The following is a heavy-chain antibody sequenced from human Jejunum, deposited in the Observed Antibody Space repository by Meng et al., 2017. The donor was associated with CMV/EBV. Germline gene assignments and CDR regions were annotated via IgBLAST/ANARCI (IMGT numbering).Heavy chain of an antibody. V-gene: IGHV1-2*02. Sequence: VQLVQGWDEVKKHRASGKVACKGSGYNFTGYYMQWVRQDTGQGLEWMGRINHNSGGTNYAQKFQGRVTMTRDTSISTAYMELSRLRSDDTAVYYCANQAVAGTRGWFDPWGQGTLVTVSS. D-gene: IGHD6-19*01. J-gene: IGHJ5*02. CDR1: GYNFTGYY. CDR3: ANQAVAGTRGWFDP. CDR2: INHNSGGT.